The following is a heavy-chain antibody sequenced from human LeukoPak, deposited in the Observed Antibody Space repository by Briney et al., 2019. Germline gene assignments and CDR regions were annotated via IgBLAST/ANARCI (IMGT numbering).Heavy chain of an antibody. V-gene: IGHV4-38-2*02. D-gene: IGHD1-1*01. CDR3: ARGDWRYFDY. J-gene: IGHJ4*02. Sequence: SEILSLTCTVSGYSISSGYYWGWIRQPPGKGLEWIGSIYHSGSTYYNPSLKSRVTISVDTSKNQFSLKLSSVTAADTAVYYCARGDWRYFDYWGQGTLVTVSS. CDR2: IYHSGST. CDR1: GYSISSGYY.